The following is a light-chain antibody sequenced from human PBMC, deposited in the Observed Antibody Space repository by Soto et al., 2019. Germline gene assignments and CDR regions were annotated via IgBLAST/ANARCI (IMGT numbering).Light chain of an antibody. V-gene: IGKV1-39*01. CDR1: RIINTY. J-gene: IGKJ4*01. Sequence: DIQVTQSPSSLSASVGDRVTLSCRASRIINTYLNWYQQKPGQAATLLIYSASILQSVVPSRFTGSGSGTDFFLTISSLQPEDFAVCYCQQSYSNALTFGGGTRLQIK. CDR2: SAS. CDR3: QQSYSNALT.